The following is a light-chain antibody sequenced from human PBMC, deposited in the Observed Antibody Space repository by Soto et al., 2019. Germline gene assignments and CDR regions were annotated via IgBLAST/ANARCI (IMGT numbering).Light chain of an antibody. Sequence: QSALTQPPSASGSPGQSVTISCTGTSSDIGGYNFVSWYQQHPGKAPKLIIYEVNKRPSGVPDRFSGSKSGNTASLTVSGLQADDEGDYYCSSYAGTNNLGVFDGGTKLTVL. V-gene: IGLV2-8*01. J-gene: IGLJ3*02. CDR1: SSDIGGYNF. CDR3: SSYAGTNNLGV. CDR2: EVN.